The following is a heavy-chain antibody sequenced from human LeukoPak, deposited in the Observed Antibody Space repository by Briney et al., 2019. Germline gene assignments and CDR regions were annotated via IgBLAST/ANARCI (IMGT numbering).Heavy chain of an antibody. J-gene: IGHJ4*02. D-gene: IGHD6-13*01. CDR1: GFTFSSYG. CDR2: LKQDGSQK. V-gene: IGHV3-7*01. CDR3: ARIGYSSSSLDY. Sequence: GRSLRLSCAASGFTFSSYGMHWVRQAPGKGLEWVANLKQDGSQKYDVDSVKGRFTISRDNAKSSLFLQMKSLRAEDTAVYYCARIGYSSSSLDYWGQGTLVTVSS.